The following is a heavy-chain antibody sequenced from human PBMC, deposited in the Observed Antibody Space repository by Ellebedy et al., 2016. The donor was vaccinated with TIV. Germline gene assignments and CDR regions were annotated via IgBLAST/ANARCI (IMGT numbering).Heavy chain of an antibody. D-gene: IGHD2-2*01. CDR3: ARRSSKEGFDY. CDR1: GGTFSSYA. J-gene: IGHJ4*02. Sequence: AASVKVSCKASGGTFSSYAISWVRQAPGQGLEWMGWISAYNGNTNYAQKLQGRVTMTTDTSTSTAYMELRSLRSDDTAVYYCARRSSKEGFDYWGQGTLGTVSS. CDR2: ISAYNGNT. V-gene: IGHV1-18*01.